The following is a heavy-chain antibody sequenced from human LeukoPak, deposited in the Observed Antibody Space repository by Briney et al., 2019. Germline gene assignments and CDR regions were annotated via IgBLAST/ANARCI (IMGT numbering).Heavy chain of an antibody. J-gene: IGHJ4*02. CDR1: GFTFSSYG. V-gene: IGHV3-23*01. Sequence: GGTLRLSCAASGFTFSSYGMSWVRQAPGKGLEWVSAISGSGGSTYYADSVKGRFTISRDNSKNTLYLQMNSLRAEDTAVYYCAKDRRYYFDYWGQGTLVTVSS. CDR2: ISGSGGST. CDR3: AKDRRYYFDY.